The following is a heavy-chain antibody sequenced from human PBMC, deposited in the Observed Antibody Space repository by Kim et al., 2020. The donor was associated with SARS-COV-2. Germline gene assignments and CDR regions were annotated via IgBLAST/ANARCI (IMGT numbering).Heavy chain of an antibody. CDR1: GFTFSSYA. Sequence: GGSLRLSCAASGFTFSSYAMHWVRQAPGKGLEWVAVISYDGSNKYYADSVKGRFTISRDNSKNTLYLQMNSLRAEDTAVYYCARGYSGSYYYFDYWGQGTLVTVSS. D-gene: IGHD1-26*01. V-gene: IGHV3-30*04. CDR2: ISYDGSNK. CDR3: ARGYSGSYYYFDY. J-gene: IGHJ4*02.